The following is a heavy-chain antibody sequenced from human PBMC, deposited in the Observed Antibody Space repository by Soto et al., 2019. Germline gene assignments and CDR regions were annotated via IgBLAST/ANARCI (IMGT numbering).Heavy chain of an antibody. CDR1: GGSTSSGGYY. J-gene: IGHJ5*02. V-gene: IGHV4-31*03. D-gene: IGHD2-15*01. Sequence: SETLSLTCTVSGGSTSSGGYYWSWIRQYPGKGLEWIGFVYYSGSTYYNPSLRSRVIISVDTSKKQFSLKLSSVTAADTAVYYCARDAALKWFDPWGQGTLVTVSS. CDR2: VYYSGST. CDR3: ARDAALKWFDP.